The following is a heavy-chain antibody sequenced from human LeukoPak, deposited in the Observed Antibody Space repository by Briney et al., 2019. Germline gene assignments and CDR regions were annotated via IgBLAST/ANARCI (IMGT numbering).Heavy chain of an antibody. D-gene: IGHD1-14*01. Sequence: SETLSLTLTCSGGSIRRYYWSWIRQPPGKGLEWIGYIYHSGSTNYNPSLKSRVTISVDTSKNQFSLKLSSVTAADTAVYYCAKDAVSGTPAFDIWGQGTMVTVS. J-gene: IGHJ3*02. V-gene: IGHV4-59*01. CDR2: IYHSGST. CDR3: AKDAVSGTPAFDI. CDR1: GGSIRRYY.